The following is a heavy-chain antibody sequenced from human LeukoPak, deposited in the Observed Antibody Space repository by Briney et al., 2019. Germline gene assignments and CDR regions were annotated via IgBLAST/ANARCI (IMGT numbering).Heavy chain of an antibody. J-gene: IGHJ6*02. V-gene: IGHV1-69*04. Sequence: SVKVSCKASGGTFSSYAISWVRQAPGQGLEWMGRIIPILGIANYAQKFQGRVTITADKSTSTAYMELSSLRSEDTAVYYCARAWFVAVAGTYYYCMDVWGQGTTVTVSS. CDR2: IIPILGIA. D-gene: IGHD6-19*01. CDR1: GGTFSSYA. CDR3: ARAWFVAVAGTYYYCMDV.